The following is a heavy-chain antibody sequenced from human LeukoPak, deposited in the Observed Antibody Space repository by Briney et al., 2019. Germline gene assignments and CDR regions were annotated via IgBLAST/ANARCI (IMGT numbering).Heavy chain of an antibody. Sequence: GGSLRLSCAASGFTFSSYGMHWVRQAPGKGLEWVTFIRNDGRNKYYADSVKGRFTISRDNSKNTLYLQMNSLRTEDTAVYYCARGPNYDILTGWRKTHNAFDIWGRGTMVTVSS. D-gene: IGHD3-9*01. V-gene: IGHV3-30*02. CDR3: ARGPNYDILTGWRKTHNAFDI. CDR2: IRNDGRNK. J-gene: IGHJ3*02. CDR1: GFTFSSYG.